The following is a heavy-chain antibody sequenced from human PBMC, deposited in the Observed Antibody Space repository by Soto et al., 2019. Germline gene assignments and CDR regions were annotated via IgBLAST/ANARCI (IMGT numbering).Heavy chain of an antibody. V-gene: IGHV1-46*01. CDR1: GYTFVDYF. CDR3: ARELYFCGAECSYYMDY. D-gene: IGHD2-21*01. J-gene: IGHJ4*02. Sequence: ASVKVSCKTSGYTFVDYFIHWVRQAPGQGLEWMGIISLRHHSTSYAQKFQDRLSVTRDPSSTTIYMELSSLRSEDTAVYYCARELYFCGAECSYYMDYLGQGTPVTGSA. CDR2: ISLRHHST.